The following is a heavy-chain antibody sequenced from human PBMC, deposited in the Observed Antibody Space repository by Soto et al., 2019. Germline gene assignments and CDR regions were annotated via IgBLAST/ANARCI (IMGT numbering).Heavy chain of an antibody. CDR1: GFAVSSCY. CDR2: TYTDAST. J-gene: IGHJ6*02. CDR3: ARDPPITSDYAMDV. D-gene: IGHD1-20*01. Sequence: EVQLVETGGDLIQSGGSLRLSCAASGFAVSSCYMMWVRQAPGKGLECISVTYTDASTHYADSVKGRFTISRDDSRNTVYLQMNSLRAEDTAVYYCARDPPITSDYAMDVWGQGTTVIVSS. V-gene: IGHV3-53*02.